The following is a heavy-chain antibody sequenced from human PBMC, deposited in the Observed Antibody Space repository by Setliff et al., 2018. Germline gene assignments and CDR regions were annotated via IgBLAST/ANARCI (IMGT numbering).Heavy chain of an antibody. CDR2: IYQNGIT. J-gene: IGHJ4*02. V-gene: IGHV4-39*01. D-gene: IGHD1-1*01. CDR1: GASISTTYYY. CDR3: ARTGTYRYFDY. Sequence: SETLSLTCSVSGASISTTYYYWDWIRQSPEKGLEWIGTIYQNGITYYNPSVKSRVTLSVDTSKNQVSLNLRSVTAADTAVYYCARTGTYRYFDYWGQGTQVTVSS.